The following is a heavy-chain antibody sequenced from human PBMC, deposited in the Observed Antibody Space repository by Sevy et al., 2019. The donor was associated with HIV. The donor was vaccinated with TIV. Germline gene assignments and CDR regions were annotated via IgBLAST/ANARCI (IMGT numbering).Heavy chain of an antibody. CDR2: IWYDGSNK. CDR3: ARARGVGTPKYYYGMDV. Sequence: GGFLRLSCAASGFTFSSYGMHWVRQAPGKGLEWVAVIWYDGSNKYYADSVKGRFTISRDNSKNTLYLQMNSLRAEDTAVYYCARARGVGTPKYYYGMDVWGQGTTVTVSS. V-gene: IGHV3-33*01. J-gene: IGHJ6*02. CDR1: GFTFSSYG.